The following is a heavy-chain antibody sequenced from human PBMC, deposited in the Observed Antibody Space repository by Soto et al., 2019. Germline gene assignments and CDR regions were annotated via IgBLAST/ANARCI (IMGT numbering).Heavy chain of an antibody. CDR3: AKGGYCSSSSCRRVYYFDY. CDR2: ISGGGGST. J-gene: IGHJ4*02. V-gene: IGHV3-23*01. Sequence: GESLKISCAASGFTFSSYAMSWVRQAPGKGLEWVSGISGGGGSTYYADSVKGRFTISRDNSKNTLYLQMNSLRAEDTAVYYCAKGGYCSSSSCRRVYYFDYWGQGTLVTVSS. D-gene: IGHD2-2*01. CDR1: GFTFSSYA.